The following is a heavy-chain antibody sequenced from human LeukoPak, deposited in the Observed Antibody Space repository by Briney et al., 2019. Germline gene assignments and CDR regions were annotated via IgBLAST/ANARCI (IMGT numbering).Heavy chain of an antibody. V-gene: IGHV1-2*02. CDR3: TRDVIMGYQQGYFDP. CDR2: MNPKTGDT. CDR1: GYTFIDYY. D-gene: IGHD2-8*01. Sequence: VSVKVSCKASGYTFIDYYIHWVRQAPGQGLECMGWMNPKTGDTRYEEKFQGRVAMTRETSITTAYMELSGLNSDDTAMNFCTRDVIMGYQQGYFDPWGQGTLVTVSS. J-gene: IGHJ5*02.